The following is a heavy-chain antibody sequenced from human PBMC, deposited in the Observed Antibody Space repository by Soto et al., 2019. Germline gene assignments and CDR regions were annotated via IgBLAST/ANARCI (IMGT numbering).Heavy chain of an antibody. J-gene: IGHJ3*02. CDR2: INAGNGNT. CDR1: GYTFTSYA. CDR3: ARDRPDYDSSAFDAFDI. Sequence: GASVKVSCKASGYTFTSYAMHWVRQAPGQRLEWMGWINAGNGNTKYSQKFQGRVTITRDTSASTAYMELSSLRSEDTAVYYCARDRPDYDSSAFDAFDIWGQGTMVTVSS. D-gene: IGHD3-22*01. V-gene: IGHV1-3*01.